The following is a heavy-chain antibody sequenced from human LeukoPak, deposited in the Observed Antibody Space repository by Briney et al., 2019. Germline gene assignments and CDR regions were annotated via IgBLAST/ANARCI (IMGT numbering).Heavy chain of an antibody. J-gene: IGHJ5*02. CDR3: ARDVAAAGVDP. CDR2: ISGYNGNT. D-gene: IGHD6-13*01. CDR1: GYTFTTSG. V-gene: IGHV1-18*01. Sequence: ASVKVSCKASGYTFTTSGTSWVRQAPGQGLEWVGWISGYNGNTDYAQKFQGRVTMTTDISTSTAYMELRSLRSDDTAVYYCARDVAAAGVDPWGQGTLVIVSS.